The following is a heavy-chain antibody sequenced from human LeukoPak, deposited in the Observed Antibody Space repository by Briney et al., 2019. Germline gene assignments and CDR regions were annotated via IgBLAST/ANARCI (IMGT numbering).Heavy chain of an antibody. Sequence: GGSLRLSCTASGFTFSSYSMNWVRQAPGKGLEWASYISSSSTTIYYADSVKGRFTISRDNAKNSLYLQMNSLRDKDTDVYYCARDLAVSDYWGQGTLVTVSS. J-gene: IGHJ4*02. CDR3: ARDLAVSDY. V-gene: IGHV3-48*02. CDR2: ISSSSTTI. CDR1: GFTFSSYS.